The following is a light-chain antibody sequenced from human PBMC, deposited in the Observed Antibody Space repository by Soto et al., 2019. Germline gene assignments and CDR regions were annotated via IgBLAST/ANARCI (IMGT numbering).Light chain of an antibody. CDR2: GAS. J-gene: IGKJ4*01. Sequence: EIVLTQSPGTLSLSPGERATLSCRASQSVSSSHLAWYQQKPVQAPRLLIYGASSRATGIPDRFSVSGSGTDFTLTISRLETADFAVYYCQQYCSSLTLGGGTEVEIK. CDR1: QSVSSSH. V-gene: IGKV3-20*01. CDR3: QQYCSSLT.